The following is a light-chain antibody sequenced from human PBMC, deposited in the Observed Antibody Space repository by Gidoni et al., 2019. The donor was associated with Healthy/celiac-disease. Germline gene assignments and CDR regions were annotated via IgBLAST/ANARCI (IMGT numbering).Light chain of an antibody. V-gene: IGKV1-33*01. Sequence: IQMTQSPSSLSASVGDRVTITCQASQDISNYLNWYQQKPGKAPKLLIYDASNWETGVPSRFSGSGSWTDFTFTISSMQHEDIVTYYCQQYDNRHQVTFGQGTKVEIK. CDR2: DAS. CDR1: QDISNY. J-gene: IGKJ1*01. CDR3: QQYDNRHQVT.